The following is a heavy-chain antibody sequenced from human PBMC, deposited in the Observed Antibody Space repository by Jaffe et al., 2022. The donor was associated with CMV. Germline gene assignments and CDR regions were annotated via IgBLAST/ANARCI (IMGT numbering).Heavy chain of an antibody. CDR3: ARALKDFYGDYVDYFDY. J-gene: IGHJ4*02. Sequence: EVQLVESGGGLVQPGGSLRLSCAASGFTFSSYWMHWVRQAPGKGLVWVSRINSDGSSTSYADSVKGRFTISRDNAKNTLYLQMNSLRAEDTAVYYCARALKDFYGDYVDYFDYWGQGTLVTVSS. V-gene: IGHV3-74*01. CDR2: INSDGSST. D-gene: IGHD4-17*01. CDR1: GFTFSSYW.